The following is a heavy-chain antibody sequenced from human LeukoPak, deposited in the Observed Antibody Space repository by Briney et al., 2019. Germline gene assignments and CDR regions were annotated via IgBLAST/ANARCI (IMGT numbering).Heavy chain of an antibody. J-gene: IGHJ4*02. CDR2: IYTSGST. CDR1: GGSISSYY. Sequence: SSETLSLTCTVSGGSISSYYWSWIRQPAGKGLEWIGRIYTSGSTNYNPSLKSRVTMSVDTSKNQFSLKLSSVTAADTAVYYCARLQALSGYDLVFDYWGQGTLVTVPS. V-gene: IGHV4-4*07. CDR3: ARLQALSGYDLVFDY. D-gene: IGHD5-12*01.